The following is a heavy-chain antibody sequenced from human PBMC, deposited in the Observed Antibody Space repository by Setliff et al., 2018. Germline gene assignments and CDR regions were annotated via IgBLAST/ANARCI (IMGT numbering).Heavy chain of an antibody. Sequence: SATLSLTCNVSGGSVSSTSHHWGWIRQPPGKGMEWIGSVYYSGYTYYNPSLQSRVTISVDMSKNQFSMKLTSVTAADTAVYYCARVDFTMIQGVLGLWGQGTLVTVSS. CDR1: GGSVSSTSHH. V-gene: IGHV4-39*07. D-gene: IGHD3-10*01. CDR2: VYYSGYT. CDR3: ARVDFTMIQGVLGL. J-gene: IGHJ1*01.